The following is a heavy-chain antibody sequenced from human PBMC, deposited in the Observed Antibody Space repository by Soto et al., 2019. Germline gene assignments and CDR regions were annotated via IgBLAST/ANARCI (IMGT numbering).Heavy chain of an antibody. CDR2: VYYTGTT. J-gene: IGHJ4*02. CDR3: AFGGIMWTQYFFVY. Sequence: ETLSVTCTVSGDSVSNTNYFWSWIRQPPGKGLEWIGYVYYTGTTDYNPSFKSRVTMSIDPSKNQFSLKVNSVTAADTAVYFCAFGGIMWTQYFFVYWGQAVPVTVS. V-gene: IGHV4-61*01. CDR1: GDSVSNTNYF. D-gene: IGHD3-16*01.